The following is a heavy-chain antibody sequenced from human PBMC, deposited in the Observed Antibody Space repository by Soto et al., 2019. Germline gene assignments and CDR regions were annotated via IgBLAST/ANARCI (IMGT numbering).Heavy chain of an antibody. Sequence: GGSLRLSCAAPGFRFSSYAMSWVRQAPGQGPEWLSVISASGGSAYYADSVRGRFTISRDNSKNTLYLQMKSPGAEDTAVYYCASSSALWHGMDAWGHGTTVTCSS. CDR2: ISASGGSA. CDR3: ASSSALWHGMDA. J-gene: IGHJ6*02. CDR1: GFRFSSYA. D-gene: IGHD6-6*01. V-gene: IGHV3-23*01.